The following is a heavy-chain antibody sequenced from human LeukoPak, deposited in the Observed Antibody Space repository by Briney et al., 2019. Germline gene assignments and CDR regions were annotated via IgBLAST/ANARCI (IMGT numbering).Heavy chain of an antibody. CDR2: IYSGGST. J-gene: IGHJ4*02. Sequence: GGSLRLSCAASGFTFSSYSMNWVRQAPGKGLEWVSVIYSGGSTYYADSVKGRFTISRDNAKNSLYLQMNSLRAEDTAVYYCVIYHPLIDYWGQGTLVTVSS. CDR1: GFTFSSYS. D-gene: IGHD3-16*01. CDR3: VIYHPLIDY. V-gene: IGHV3-21*06.